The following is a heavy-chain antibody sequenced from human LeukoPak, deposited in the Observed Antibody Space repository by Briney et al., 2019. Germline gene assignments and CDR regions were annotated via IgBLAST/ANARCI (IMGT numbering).Heavy chain of an antibody. V-gene: IGHV5-51*01. Sequence: GGSLKISCKGSGYSFTYYWIGWVRQMPGKGLEWMGIIYPGDSNTRYSPSFQGQVTISADKSISTAYLRWSSLKASDTAMYYCARRNGGSFTPIDSWGQGTLVTVSS. CDR3: ARRNGGSFTPIDS. CDR2: IYPGDSNT. D-gene: IGHD2-15*01. J-gene: IGHJ4*02. CDR1: GYSFTYYW.